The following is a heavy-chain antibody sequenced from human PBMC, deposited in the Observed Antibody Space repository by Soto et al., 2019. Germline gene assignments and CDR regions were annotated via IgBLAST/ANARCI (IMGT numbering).Heavy chain of an antibody. V-gene: IGHV4-34*01. D-gene: IGHD2-2*01. CDR3: ARRKPFIVVVPADGGYYFDY. Sequence: QVQLQQWGAGLLKPSETLSLTCAVYGGSFSGYYWSWIRQPPGKGLEWIGEINHSGSTNYNPSLKSRVTISVDTSKNQFSLKLSSVTAADTAVYYCARRKPFIVVVPADGGYYFDYWGQGTLVTVSS. J-gene: IGHJ4*02. CDR2: INHSGST. CDR1: GGSFSGYY.